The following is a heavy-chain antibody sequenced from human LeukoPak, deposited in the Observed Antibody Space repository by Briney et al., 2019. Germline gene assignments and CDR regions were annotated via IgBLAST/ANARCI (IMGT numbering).Heavy chain of an antibody. CDR3: AREPGYYGSGSYSGY. J-gene: IGHJ4*02. D-gene: IGHD3-10*01. Sequence: SETLSLTCAVSGGSISSSNWWSWVRQPPGKGLEWIGEIYHSGSTNYNPSLKSRVTISVDKSKNQFSLKLSSVTAADTAVYYCAREPGYYGSGSYSGYWGQGTLVTVSS. CDR1: GGSISSSNW. CDR2: IYHSGST. V-gene: IGHV4-4*02.